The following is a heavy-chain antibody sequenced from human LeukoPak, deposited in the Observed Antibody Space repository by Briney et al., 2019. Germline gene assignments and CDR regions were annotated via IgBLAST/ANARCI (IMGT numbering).Heavy chain of an antibody. CDR1: GFTFSSYS. V-gene: IGHV3-21*01. CDR2: ISSSSSYI. CDR3: ARIGDDDAFDI. Sequence: GGSLRLSCAASGFTFSSYSMNWVRQAPEKGLEWVSSISSSSSYIYYADSVKGRFTISRDNAKNSLYLQMNSLRAEDTAVYYCARIGDDDAFDIWGQGTMVTVSS. D-gene: IGHD4-17*01. J-gene: IGHJ3*02.